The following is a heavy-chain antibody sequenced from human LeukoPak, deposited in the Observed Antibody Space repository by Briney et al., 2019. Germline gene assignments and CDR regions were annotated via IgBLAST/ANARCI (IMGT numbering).Heavy chain of an antibody. CDR2: IKQDGSEK. CDR3: ARVRTPYCTNGVCHFDY. V-gene: IGHV3-7*01. D-gene: IGHD2-8*01. Sequence: GGSLRLSCAASGFTFSSYWMSWVRQAPGKGLEWVANIKQDGSEKYYVDSVKGRFTISRDNAKNSLYLQMNSLRAEDTAVYYCARVRTPYCTNGVCHFDYWGQGTLVTVSS. CDR1: GFTFSSYW. J-gene: IGHJ4*02.